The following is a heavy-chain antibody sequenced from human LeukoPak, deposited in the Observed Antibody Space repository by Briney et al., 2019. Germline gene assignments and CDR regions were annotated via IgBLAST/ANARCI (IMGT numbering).Heavy chain of an antibody. V-gene: IGHV4-59*01. D-gene: IGHD3-22*01. Sequence: SETLSLTCTVSGGSISSYYWSWIRQPPGKGLEWIGYIYYSGSTNYNPSLKSRVTISVDTSKNQFSLKLSSVTAADTAVYYCARERSSGYLSYYYYGMDVWGQGTTVTVSS. CDR1: GGSISSYY. J-gene: IGHJ6*02. CDR2: IYYSGST. CDR3: ARERSSGYLSYYYYGMDV.